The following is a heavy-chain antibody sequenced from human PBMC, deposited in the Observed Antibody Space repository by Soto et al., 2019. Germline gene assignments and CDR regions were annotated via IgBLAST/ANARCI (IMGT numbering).Heavy chain of an antibody. CDR2: ISAYNGNT. CDR3: ARGLRYYDSSGSPSSY. CDR1: GYTFTSYG. V-gene: IGHV1-18*01. Sequence: ASVKVSCKASGYTFTSYGISWVRQAPGQGLEWMGWISAYNGNTNYAQKLQGRVTMTTDTSTSTTYMELRSLRSDDTAVYYCARGLRYYDSSGSPSSYWGQGTLVTVSS. J-gene: IGHJ4*02. D-gene: IGHD3-22*01.